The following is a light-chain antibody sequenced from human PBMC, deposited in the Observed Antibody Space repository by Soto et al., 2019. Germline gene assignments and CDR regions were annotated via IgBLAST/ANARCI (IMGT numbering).Light chain of an antibody. CDR2: WAS. Sequence: DIVMTQSPDSLAVSLGERATINCKSSQSVLYSSNNKNYLAWYQQKPGQPPKLLIYWASTRESGVPDRFSGSGSGTDFTLTISSLQAEDVAVYYCQQYYSPEGTFGQGTKVDIK. J-gene: IGKJ1*01. CDR1: QSVLYSSNNKNY. V-gene: IGKV4-1*01. CDR3: QQYYSPEGT.